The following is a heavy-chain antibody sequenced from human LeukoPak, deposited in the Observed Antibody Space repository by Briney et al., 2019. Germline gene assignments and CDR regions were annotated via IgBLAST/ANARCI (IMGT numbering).Heavy chain of an antibody. J-gene: IGHJ4*02. CDR1: GGSISSYY. Sequence: KPSETLSLTCTVSGGSISSYYWSWIRQPPGKGLEWIGYIYYSGSTNYNPSLKSRVTISVDTSKNQCSLKLSSVTAADTAFYYCAGGVQWLVFANWGQGNLVTVSS. CDR3: AGGVQWLVFAN. D-gene: IGHD6-19*01. V-gene: IGHV4-59*01. CDR2: IYYSGST.